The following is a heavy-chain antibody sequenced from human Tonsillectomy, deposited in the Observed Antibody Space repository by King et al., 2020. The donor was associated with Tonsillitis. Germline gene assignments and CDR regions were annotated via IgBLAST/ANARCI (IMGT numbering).Heavy chain of an antibody. J-gene: IGHJ4*02. CDR2: INSDGSST. D-gene: IGHD3-3*01. CDR1: GFTFSSYW. CDR3: ARGGRSGRAPFDY. V-gene: IGHV3-74*01. Sequence: EVQLVESGGGLVQPGGSLRLSCAASGFTFSSYWMHWVRQAPGKGLVWVSRINSDGSSTTYADSVKGRFTISRDNAKNTLYLQMNSLRAADTAVYYCARGGRSGRAPFDYWGQGTLVTVSS.